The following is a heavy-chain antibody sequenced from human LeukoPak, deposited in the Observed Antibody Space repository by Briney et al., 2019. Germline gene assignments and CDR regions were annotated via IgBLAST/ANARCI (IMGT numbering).Heavy chain of an antibody. Sequence: GGSLRLSYAASGFTFRSYIINELHQAPPKGLNGVSFISSSRSYRYYEDSAKGRFTIYRDNAKNQLYLQMNSLRAEDTAVYYCARDGLGHIGFVDYWGQGTLVTVSS. V-gene: IGHV3-21*01. CDR1: GFTFRSYI. CDR2: ISSSRSYR. CDR3: ARDGLGHIGFVDY. J-gene: IGHJ4*02.